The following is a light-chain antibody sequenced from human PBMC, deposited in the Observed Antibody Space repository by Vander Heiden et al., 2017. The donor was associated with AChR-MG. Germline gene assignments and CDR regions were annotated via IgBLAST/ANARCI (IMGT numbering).Light chain of an antibody. Sequence: DIQITQSPSSLSASVGDRVTITCRASQSISSYLNWYQQKPGKAPKFLIYAASSLQSGVPSRFSGSGSATDFTLTISSLQPEDFATYYCQQSYSTPYTFGQGTKLEIK. CDR2: AAS. J-gene: IGKJ2*01. CDR1: QSISSY. V-gene: IGKV1-39*01. CDR3: QQSYSTPYT.